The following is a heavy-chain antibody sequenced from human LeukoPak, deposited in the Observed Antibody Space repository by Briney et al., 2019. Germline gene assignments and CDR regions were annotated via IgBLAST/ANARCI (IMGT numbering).Heavy chain of an antibody. CDR3: ARGDSGLIDY. CDR1: GFTFSAFW. V-gene: IGHV3-74*01. D-gene: IGHD5-12*01. Sequence: GGSLRLSCAASGFTFSAFWMHWVRQAPGKGLVWVSHINPDGTTTTYADSVKGRFIISRDNAKNTLYLQMNSLRAEDTAVYYCARGDSGLIDYWGQGTLVTVSS. CDR2: INPDGTTT. J-gene: IGHJ4*02.